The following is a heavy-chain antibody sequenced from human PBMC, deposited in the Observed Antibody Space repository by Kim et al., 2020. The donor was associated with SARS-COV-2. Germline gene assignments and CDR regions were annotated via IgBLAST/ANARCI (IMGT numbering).Heavy chain of an antibody. CDR3: ARDGAYYDILTGYYTPVAFDI. J-gene: IGHJ3*02. CDR2: ISSSGSTI. V-gene: IGHV3-48*03. CDR1: GFTFSSYE. Sequence: GGSLRLSCAASGFTFSSYEMNWVRQAPGKGLEWVSYISSSGSTIYYADSVKGRFTISRDNAKNSLYLQMNSLRAEDTAVYYCARDGAYYDILTGYYTPVAFDIWGQGTMVTVSS. D-gene: IGHD3-9*01.